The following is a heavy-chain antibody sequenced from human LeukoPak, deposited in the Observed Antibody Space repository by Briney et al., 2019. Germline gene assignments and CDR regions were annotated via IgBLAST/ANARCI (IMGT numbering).Heavy chain of an antibody. CDR3: AELGITMIGGV. V-gene: IGHV3-48*03. Sequence: GGSLRLSCAASGFTFGSYEMNWVRQAPGKGLEWVSYISSGGSTIYYADSVKGRFTISRDNAKNSLYLQMNSLRAEDTAVYYCAELGITMIGGVWGKGTTVTISS. D-gene: IGHD3-10*02. CDR1: GFTFGSYE. J-gene: IGHJ6*04. CDR2: ISSGGSTI.